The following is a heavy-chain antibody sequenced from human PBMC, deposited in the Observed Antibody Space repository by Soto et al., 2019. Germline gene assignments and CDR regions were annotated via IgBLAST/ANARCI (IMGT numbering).Heavy chain of an antibody. V-gene: IGHV1-18*01. Sequence: ASVKVSCKASGYTFTSYGISWVRQAPGQGLEWMGWISAYNGNTNYAQKLQGRVTMTTDTSTSTAYMELRSLRSDDTAVYYCARLGVRFLGWFPMDVWGQGTPVTVSS. CDR3: ARLGVRFLGWFPMDV. CDR1: GYTFTSYG. J-gene: IGHJ6*02. CDR2: ISAYNGNT. D-gene: IGHD3-3*01.